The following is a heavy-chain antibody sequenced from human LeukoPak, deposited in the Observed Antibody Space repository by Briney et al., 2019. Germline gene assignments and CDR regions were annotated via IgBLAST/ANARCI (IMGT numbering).Heavy chain of an antibody. CDR1: GFSFSSFS. CDR3: ARVGTSSAFDI. D-gene: IGHD6-6*01. Sequence: GGSLRLSCAASGFSFSSFSMHWVRQAPGKGLEYVSAIDYDGGRTFYVNSVKGRFTISTDNSQNTLYLQMGSLRAEDMAVYYCARVGTSSAFDIWGQGTMVTVSS. CDR2: IDYDGGRT. J-gene: IGHJ3*02. V-gene: IGHV3-64*01.